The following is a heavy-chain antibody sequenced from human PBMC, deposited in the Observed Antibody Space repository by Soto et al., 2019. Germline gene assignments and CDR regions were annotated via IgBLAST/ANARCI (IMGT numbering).Heavy chain of an antibody. Sequence: QVQLQESGPGLVKPSQTLSLTCTVSGGSISSGGYYWNWIRQHPGKGLEWIGYIYNRGSTDNNPSLKRRVTLTVDTSKNHFSLKLSSVTAADTAVYYCARELFTWGQGTLVTVSS. V-gene: IGHV4-31*03. CDR1: GGSISSGGYY. J-gene: IGHJ4*02. CDR2: IYNRGST. CDR3: ARELFT.